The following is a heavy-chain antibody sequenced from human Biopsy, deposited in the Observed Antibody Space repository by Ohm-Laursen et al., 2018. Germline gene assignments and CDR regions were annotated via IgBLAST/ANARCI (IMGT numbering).Heavy chain of an antibody. D-gene: IGHD1-20*01. Sequence: ASAKVSCNFSGYTLTDLSMHWVRQAPGQGLEWMGGFAPENGKTIYAQKFQGRVTMTEDTSTDTAYMELSNLRSEDTAVYYCAGDINNWNVNYWGQGTLVIVSS. CDR2: FAPENGKT. J-gene: IGHJ4*02. CDR3: AGDINNWNVNY. CDR1: GYTLTDLS. V-gene: IGHV1-24*01.